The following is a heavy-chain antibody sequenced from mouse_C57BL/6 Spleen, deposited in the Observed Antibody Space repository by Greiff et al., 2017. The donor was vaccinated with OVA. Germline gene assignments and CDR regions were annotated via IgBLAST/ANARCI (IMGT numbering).Heavy chain of an antibody. CDR2: INPNNGGT. D-gene: IGHD2-13*01. CDR1: GYTFTDYN. CDR3: ARFGDCLDY. V-gene: IGHV1-18*01. J-gene: IGHJ2*01. Sequence: EVQLQQSGPELVKPGASVKIPCKASGYTFTDYNMDWVKQSPGQSLEWIGVINPNNGGTNYNQKFKGKATLTVDKSSSTAYMELRSLTSEDTAVYYCARFGDCLDYWGQGTTLTVSS.